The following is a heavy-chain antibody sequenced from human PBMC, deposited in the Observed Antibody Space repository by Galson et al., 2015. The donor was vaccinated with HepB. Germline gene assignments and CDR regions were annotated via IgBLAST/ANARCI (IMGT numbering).Heavy chain of an antibody. Sequence: SLRLSCAASGFTFSSYGMHWVRQAPGKGLEWVAVIWYDGSNKYYADSVKGRFTISRDNSKNTLYLQMNSLRAEDTAVYYCAREYSSSWYGDYYYGMDVWGQGTTVTVSS. V-gene: IGHV3-33*01. CDR2: IWYDGSNK. CDR1: GFTFSSYG. J-gene: IGHJ6*02. D-gene: IGHD6-13*01. CDR3: AREYSSSWYGDYYYGMDV.